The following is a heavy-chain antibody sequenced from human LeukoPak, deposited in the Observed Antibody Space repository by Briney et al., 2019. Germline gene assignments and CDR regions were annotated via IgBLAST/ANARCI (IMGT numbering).Heavy chain of an antibody. V-gene: IGHV3-23*01. CDR2: ISGSGVST. D-gene: IGHD1-26*01. CDR3: AKRNLGATTRSSYYYGMDV. CDR1: GFTFSSYA. Sequence: GGSLRLSCAASGFTFSSYAMTWVRQAPGKGLEWVSAISGSGVSTYYADSVKGRFTISRDNSNNTPYLQMNSLRAEDTALYYCAKRNLGATTRSSYYYGMDVWGQGTTVTVSS. J-gene: IGHJ6*02.